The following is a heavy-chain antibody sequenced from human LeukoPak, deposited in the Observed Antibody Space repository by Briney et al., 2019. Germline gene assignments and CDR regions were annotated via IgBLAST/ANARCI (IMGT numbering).Heavy chain of an antibody. CDR3: AKPRIVGVRGLDP. CDR2: ISGSGDST. CDR1: GFTFTTYA. V-gene: IGHV3-23*01. J-gene: IGHJ5*02. D-gene: IGHD1-26*01. Sequence: PGGSLRLSCAASGFTFTTYAMNWVRQAPGKGLEWVSVISGSGDSTYYADSVKGRLTISRDNSKNTLYLQMNSLRAEDTAVYYCAKPRIVGVRGLDPWGQGTLVTVSS.